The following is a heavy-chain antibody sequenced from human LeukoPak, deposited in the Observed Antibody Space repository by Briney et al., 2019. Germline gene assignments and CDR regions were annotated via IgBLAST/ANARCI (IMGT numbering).Heavy chain of an antibody. J-gene: IGHJ3*02. CDR1: GGSISSSSYY. CDR3: ARQYNYFDAFDI. Sequence: MSSETLSLTCTVSGGSISSSSYYWGWIRQPPGKGLEWIGSIYYSGSTYYNPSPKSRVTISVDTSKNQFSRKLSSVTAADTAVYYCARQYNYFDAFDIWGQGTMVTVSS. D-gene: IGHD1-1*01. CDR2: IYYSGST. V-gene: IGHV4-39*01.